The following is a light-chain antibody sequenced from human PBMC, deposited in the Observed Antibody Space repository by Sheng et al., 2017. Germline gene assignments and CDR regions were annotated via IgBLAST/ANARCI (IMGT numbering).Light chain of an antibody. CDR2: GAS. Sequence: ETLMTQSPATLSVSPGESATLSCRASQSVSTNLAWYQQLPGQAPRLLIYGASTRATGIPARFSGSGSGTEFTLTISSLQSEDFAVYYCQHYDKWPLPFGGGTKVEIK. J-gene: IGKJ4*01. CDR1: QSVSTN. V-gene: IGKV3-15*01. CDR3: QHYDKWPLP.